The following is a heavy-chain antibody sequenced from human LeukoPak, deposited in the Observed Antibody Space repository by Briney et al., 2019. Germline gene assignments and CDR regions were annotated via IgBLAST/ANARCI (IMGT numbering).Heavy chain of an antibody. CDR1: GGSISSGSYY. D-gene: IGHD4-17*01. CDR2: IYTSGST. Sequence: SETLSLTCTVSGGSISSGSYYWSWIRQPAGKGLEWIGRIYTSGSTNYNPSLKSRATISVDTSKNQFSLKLSSVTAADTAVYYCARGRADTVTTGGDAFDIWGQGTMVTVSS. CDR3: ARGRADTVTTGGDAFDI. J-gene: IGHJ3*02. V-gene: IGHV4-61*02.